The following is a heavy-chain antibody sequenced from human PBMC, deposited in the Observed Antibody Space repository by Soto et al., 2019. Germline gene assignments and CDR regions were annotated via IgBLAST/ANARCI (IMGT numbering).Heavy chain of an antibody. D-gene: IGHD5-12*01. CDR2: IDHPGST. V-gene: IGHV4-34*01. CDR3: ARTDIVTTTWFDP. Sequence: WTWIRQPPGMVLESIGEIDHPGSTNYNPSLKSRVSFSIATSKNQFSLKLTSVTAADTSVYYCARTDIVTTTWFDPWGQGTLVTVSS. J-gene: IGHJ5*02.